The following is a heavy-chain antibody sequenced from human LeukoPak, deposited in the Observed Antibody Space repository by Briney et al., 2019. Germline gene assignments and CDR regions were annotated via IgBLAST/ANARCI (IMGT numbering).Heavy chain of an antibody. CDR1: GYLFTTYG. D-gene: IGHD3-22*01. J-gene: IGHJ4*02. CDR2: ISGYSGET. V-gene: IGHV1-18*01. CDR3: GRGPSYYNIE. Sequence: ASVKVSCKTSGYLFTTYGIGWVRQAPGQGLEWMGWISGYSGETHYAQKLQDRDTLSTDTSTSTAYMELRSLTSDDTAMYYCGRGPSYYNIEWGQGTLITVSS.